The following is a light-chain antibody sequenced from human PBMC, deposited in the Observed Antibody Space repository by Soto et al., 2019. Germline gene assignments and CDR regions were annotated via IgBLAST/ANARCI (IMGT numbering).Light chain of an antibody. CDR2: EVS. CDR1: SSDVGGYNY. Sequence: QSSLTQPPSASGSPGQSVTISCTGTSSDVGGYNYVSWYQQHPGKAPKLMIYEVSKRPSGVPDRFSGSKSGNTASLTVSGLQVEDEADYYCSSFEASNNLLFGGGTKVTVL. J-gene: IGLJ2*01. CDR3: SSFEASNNLL. V-gene: IGLV2-8*01.